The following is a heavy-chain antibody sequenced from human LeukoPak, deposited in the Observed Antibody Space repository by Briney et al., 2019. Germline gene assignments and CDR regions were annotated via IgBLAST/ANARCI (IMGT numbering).Heavy chain of an antibody. CDR1: GGSISSGGYY. J-gene: IGHJ4*02. Sequence: SETLSLTCTVSGGSISSGGYYWSWIRQPPGKGLEWIGYIYHSGSTYYNPSLKSRVTISEDRSKNQFSLKLSSVTAADTAVYYCARSPGPLNYFDYWGQGTLVTVSS. V-gene: IGHV4-30-2*01. D-gene: IGHD4/OR15-4a*01. CDR2: IYHSGST. CDR3: ARSPGPLNYFDY.